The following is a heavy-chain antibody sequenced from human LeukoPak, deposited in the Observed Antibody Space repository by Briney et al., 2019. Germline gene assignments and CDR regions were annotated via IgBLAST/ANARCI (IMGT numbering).Heavy chain of an antibody. V-gene: IGHV4-59*11. CDR1: GGSISSHY. Sequence: SETLSLTCTVSGGSISSHYWSWIRQPPGKGLEWIGYIYYSGSTNYNPSLKSRVTISVDTSKNQFSLKLSSVTAADTAVYYCARDGTIFGHSHDWFDPWGQGTLVTVSS. CDR2: IYYSGST. D-gene: IGHD3-3*01. J-gene: IGHJ5*02. CDR3: ARDGTIFGHSHDWFDP.